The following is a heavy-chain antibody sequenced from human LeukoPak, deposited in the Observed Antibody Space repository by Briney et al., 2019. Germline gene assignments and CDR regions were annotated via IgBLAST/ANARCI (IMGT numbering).Heavy chain of an antibody. Sequence: PGGSLRLSCAASGFTFSSYGMHWVRQAPGKGLEWVSVIYRGGSTYYADSVKGRFTISRDNSKNTLYLQMNSLRAEDTAVYYCARVIAVTGEYFDYWGQGTLVTVSS. CDR2: IYRGGST. CDR3: ARVIAVTGEYFDY. D-gene: IGHD6-19*01. V-gene: IGHV3-66*01. CDR1: GFTFSSYG. J-gene: IGHJ4*02.